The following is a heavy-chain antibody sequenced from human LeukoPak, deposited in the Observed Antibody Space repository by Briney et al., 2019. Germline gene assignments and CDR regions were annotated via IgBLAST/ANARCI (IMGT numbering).Heavy chain of an antibody. CDR2: INWNGGST. V-gene: IGHV3-20*04. CDR1: GFTFDDYG. J-gene: IGHJ4*02. D-gene: IGHD3-22*01. CDR3: AKGITMIVVVIDY. Sequence: GGSLRLSCAASGFTFDDYGMSWVRQAPGKGLEWVSGINWNGGSTGYADSVKGRFTISRDNSKNTLYLQMNSLRAEDTAVYYCAKGITMIVVVIDYWGQGTLVTVSS.